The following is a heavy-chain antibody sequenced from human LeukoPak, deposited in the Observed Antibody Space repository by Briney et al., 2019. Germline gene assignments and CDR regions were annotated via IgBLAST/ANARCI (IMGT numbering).Heavy chain of an antibody. CDR1: GFTFSSYL. CDR2: IKQDGSEK. J-gene: IGHJ3*02. D-gene: IGHD3-3*01. Sequence: PGGSLRLSCAASGFTFSSYLMSWVRQAPGKGLEWVANIKQDGSEKNYVDSVKGRFTISRDNAKNPLYLQMNSLRAEDTALYYCARDQADYWSGYSLDAFDIWAQGTMVTVSS. V-gene: IGHV3-7*01. CDR3: ARDQADYWSGYSLDAFDI.